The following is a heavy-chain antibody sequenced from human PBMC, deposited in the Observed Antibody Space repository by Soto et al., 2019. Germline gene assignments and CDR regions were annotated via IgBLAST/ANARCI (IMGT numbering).Heavy chain of an antibody. J-gene: IGHJ5*02. Sequence: QVQLLQSGAEVKKPGSSVKVSCKTSGGTFNNYAISWVRQAPGQGLEWMGGIIPIFHTPKYAQKFQGRVTITADASASTAYMGLSSLRSDDTAIYYCARLASNPYNWFDPWGQGTLVTVSS. CDR2: IIPIFHTP. CDR1: GGTFNNYA. CDR3: ARLASNPYNWFDP. V-gene: IGHV1-69*01. D-gene: IGHD4-4*01.